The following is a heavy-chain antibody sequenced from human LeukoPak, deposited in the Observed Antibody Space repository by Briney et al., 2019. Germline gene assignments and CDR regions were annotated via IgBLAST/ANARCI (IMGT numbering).Heavy chain of an antibody. CDR2: ISAYNGNT. CDR1: GYTFTSYG. D-gene: IGHD1-26*01. Sequence: GASVKVSCKASGYTFTSYGISWVRQAPGQGLEWMGWISAYNGNTNYAQKLQGRVTMTTDTSTSTAYVELRSLRSDDTAVYYCARVGATLVNWFDPWGQGTLVTVSS. V-gene: IGHV1-18*01. J-gene: IGHJ5*02. CDR3: ARVGATLVNWFDP.